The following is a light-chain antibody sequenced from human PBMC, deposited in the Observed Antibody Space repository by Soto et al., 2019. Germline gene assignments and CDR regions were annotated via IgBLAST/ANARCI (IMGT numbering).Light chain of an antibody. CDR3: QQYDNLQST. J-gene: IGKJ4*01. Sequence: IVMTQSPATLSVSPWERATLSCRASQNIYSNVACYQQRPVQAPRLLIYRASTRATGIPARFSGSGSGTEFTLTISSLQPEDIATYYCQQYDNLQSTFGGGTKVDI. CDR2: RAS. CDR1: QNIYSN. V-gene: IGKV3-15*01.